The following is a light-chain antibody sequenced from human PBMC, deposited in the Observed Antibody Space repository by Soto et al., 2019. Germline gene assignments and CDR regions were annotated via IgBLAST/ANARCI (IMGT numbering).Light chain of an antibody. J-gene: IGKJ3*01. Sequence: DIQMTQSPSSLSASVGDRVTITCQASQDISNYLNWYQQKPGKAPKLLIYDASKLETGVPSRFRGSGSVTDFTFTISSLQPEDSAKYYCQQYDKLPFSFGPGTKVDIK. V-gene: IGKV1-33*01. CDR1: QDISNY. CDR3: QQYDKLPFS. CDR2: DAS.